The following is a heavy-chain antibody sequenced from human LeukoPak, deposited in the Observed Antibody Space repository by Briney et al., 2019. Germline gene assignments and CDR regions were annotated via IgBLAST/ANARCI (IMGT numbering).Heavy chain of an antibody. D-gene: IGHD3-3*01. CDR2: IWCDGSNK. CDR1: GLIVSSNY. CDR3: AREPITIFGVVIQYYFDY. V-gene: IGHV3-33*08. Sequence: GGSLRLSCAASGLIVSSNYVNWVRQAPGKGREWVAVIWCDGSNKYYADSVKGRFTISRDNYKNTLYLQMNSLRAEDTDVYYCAREPITIFGVVIQYYFDYWGQGTLVTVSS. J-gene: IGHJ4*02.